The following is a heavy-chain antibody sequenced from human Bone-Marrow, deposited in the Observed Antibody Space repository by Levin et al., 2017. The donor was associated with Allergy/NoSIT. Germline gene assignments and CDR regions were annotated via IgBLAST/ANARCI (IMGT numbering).Heavy chain of an antibody. D-gene: IGHD6-19*01. CDR2: ISTTGSYI. Sequence: GGSLRLSCAASGFTFSSYSMNWVRQTPGKGLEWVSSISTTGSYIYYADSVKGRFSVSRDNAKNSLSLQMNSLRAEDTAVYYCAKPVGVSYSSGWPNWFDPWGQGTLVTVSS. CDR1: GFTFSSYS. J-gene: IGHJ5*02. V-gene: IGHV3-21*04. CDR3: AKPVGVSYSSGWPNWFDP.